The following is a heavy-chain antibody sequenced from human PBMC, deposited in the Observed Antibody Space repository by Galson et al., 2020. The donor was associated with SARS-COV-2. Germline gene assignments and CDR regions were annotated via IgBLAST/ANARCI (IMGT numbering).Heavy chain of an antibody. V-gene: IGHV1-69*13. Sequence: SVKVSCKASGGTFSSYAIRWVRQAPGQGLEWMGGIITIFGTANYAQKFQGRVTITADESTSTAYMELSSLRSEDTAVYYCARTLFSLSRDIVANYYYYMDVWGKGTTVTVSS. J-gene: IGHJ6*03. CDR3: ARTLFSLSRDIVANYYYYMDV. CDR2: IITIFGTA. D-gene: IGHD5-12*01. CDR1: GGTFSSYA.